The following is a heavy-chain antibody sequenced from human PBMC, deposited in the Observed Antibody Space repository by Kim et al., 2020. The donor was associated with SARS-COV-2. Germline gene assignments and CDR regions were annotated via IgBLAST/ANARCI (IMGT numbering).Heavy chain of an antibody. D-gene: IGHD3-22*01. Sequence: GGSLRLSCAASGFTFSNYGMHWVRQAPGKGLEWVAVIWYDGSTKFYADSVKGRFTISRDMSKNTLYLQMNSLTAEDTAVYFCARDHYDSSGYYY. CDR3: ARDHYDSSGYYY. CDR1: GFTFSNYG. J-gene: IGHJ6*01. V-gene: IGHV3-33*01. CDR2: IWYDGSTK.